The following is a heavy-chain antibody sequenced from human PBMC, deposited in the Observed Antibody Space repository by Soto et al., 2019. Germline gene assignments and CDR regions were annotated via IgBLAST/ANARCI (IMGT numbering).Heavy chain of an antibody. CDR2: IYYSGST. Sequence: PSETLSLTCTVSGTSVSSGSYYWSWIRHPPGKGLEWIGHIYYSGSTYYNKSLKSRDTISVETSKNQFSLKLSSVTAADTAVYYCAREQREPPGKIDYWGQGTLVTVSS. J-gene: IGHJ4*02. V-gene: IGHV4-61*01. CDR3: AREQREPPGKIDY. CDR1: GTSVSSGSYY.